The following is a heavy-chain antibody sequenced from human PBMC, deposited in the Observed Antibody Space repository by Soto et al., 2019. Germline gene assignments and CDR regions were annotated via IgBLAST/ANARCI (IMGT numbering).Heavy chain of an antibody. D-gene: IGHD1-26*01. CDR2: INPDNGGT. Sequence: ASVKVSCKASGYTFTDYYMYWVRQAPGQGLEWMGWINPDNGGTNYAQQFQGWVTMTRDTSTSTAYMEMSGLKSDDTAVYYCARADYSGSYFFDFWGQGTLVTVS. CDR1: GYTFTDYY. V-gene: IGHV1-2*04. J-gene: IGHJ4*02. CDR3: ARADYSGSYFFDF.